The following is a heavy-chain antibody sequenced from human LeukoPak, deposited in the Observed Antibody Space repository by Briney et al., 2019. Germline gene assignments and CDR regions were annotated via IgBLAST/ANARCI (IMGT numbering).Heavy chain of an antibody. V-gene: IGHV1-69*04. CDR3: ARAPEGYCSGGSCSPYYYYYGMDV. Sequence: GASVKVSCKASGGTFSSYAISWVRQAPGQGLEWMGRIIPILGIANYAQKFQGRVTTTADKSTSTAYMELSSLRSEDTAVYYCARAPEGYCSGGSCSPYYYYYGMDVWGQGTTVTVSS. J-gene: IGHJ6*02. D-gene: IGHD2-15*01. CDR2: IIPILGIA. CDR1: GGTFSSYA.